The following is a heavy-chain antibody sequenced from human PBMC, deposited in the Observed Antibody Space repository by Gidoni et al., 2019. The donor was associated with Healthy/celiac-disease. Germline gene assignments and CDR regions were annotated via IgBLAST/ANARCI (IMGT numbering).Heavy chain of an antibody. J-gene: IGHJ6*02. CDR3: VKFSPVDYSYYYGMDV. Sequence: EVQLVESGRGLVEPGGSLRLSWSASGFPFSSYAMHWVRQAPGKGLEYVSAISSNGGSTYYADSVKGRFTISRDNSKNKLYLQMSSLRAEDTAVYYCVKFSPVDYSYYYGMDVWGQGTTVTVSS. CDR1: GFPFSSYA. CDR2: ISSNGGST. V-gene: IGHV3-64D*06.